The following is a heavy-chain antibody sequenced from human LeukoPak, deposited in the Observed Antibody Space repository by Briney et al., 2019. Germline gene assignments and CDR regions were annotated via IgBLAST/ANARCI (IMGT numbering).Heavy chain of an antibody. CDR1: GFTFSDYY. J-gene: IGHJ4*02. CDR3: ARDIYYYDSSGYYFPGGSDY. Sequence: MAGGSLRLSCAASGFTFSDYYMSWIRQAPGKGLEWVSYISGGGSTIYYADSVKGRFTISRDNAKNSLYLQMNSLRAEDTAVYYCARDIYYYDSSGYYFPGGSDYWGQGTLVTVPS. V-gene: IGHV3-11*04. CDR2: ISGGGSTI. D-gene: IGHD3-22*01.